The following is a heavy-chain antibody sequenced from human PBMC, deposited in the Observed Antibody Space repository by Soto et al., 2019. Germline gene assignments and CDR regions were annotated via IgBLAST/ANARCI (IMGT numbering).Heavy chain of an antibody. V-gene: IGHV4-38-2*01. CDR1: LYSISSGYY. D-gene: IGHD5-12*01. CDR3: ARAIRGFSQGFGY. J-gene: IGHJ4*02. CDR2: IYHSGNI. Sequence: SETLSLTCAVSLYSISSGYYWAWIRQPPGKGLEWIGSIYHSGNIYYNPSLKSRLTLSVDTSKNQFSLRLSHVTATDTAVYYCARAIRGFSQGFGYWGQGALVTVSS.